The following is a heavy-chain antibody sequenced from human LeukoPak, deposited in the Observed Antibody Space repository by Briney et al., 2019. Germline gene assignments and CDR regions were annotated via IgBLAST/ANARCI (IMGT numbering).Heavy chain of an antibody. CDR1: GYTFTSYA. D-gene: IGHD1-26*01. Sequence: ASVKVSCKASGYTFTSYAMHWVRQAPGQRLEWMGWINAGNGNTKYSQKFQGRVTITRDTSTSTAYMELRSLRSDDTAVYYCARARSYGEYYFDYWGQGTLVTVSS. CDR2: INAGNGNT. CDR3: ARARSYGEYYFDY. V-gene: IGHV1-3*01. J-gene: IGHJ4*02.